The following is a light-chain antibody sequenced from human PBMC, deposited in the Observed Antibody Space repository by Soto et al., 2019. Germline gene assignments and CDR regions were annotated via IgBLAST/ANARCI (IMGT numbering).Light chain of an antibody. CDR3: QSFDNSLRAHWV. CDR1: SSNIGSYD. V-gene: IGLV1-40*01. J-gene: IGLJ3*02. CDR2: GSF. Sequence: QSVLTQPPSVSGAPGQRVTISCTGSSSNIGSYDVHWYQRLPGTAPKVVIYGSFNRPSGVPDRFSGSKSGTSASLTITGLQAEDEADYYCQSFDNSLRAHWVFGGGTKLTVL.